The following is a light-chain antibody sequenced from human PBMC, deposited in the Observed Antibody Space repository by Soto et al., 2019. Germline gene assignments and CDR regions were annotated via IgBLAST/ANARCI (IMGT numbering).Light chain of an antibody. CDR2: GAS. CDR1: QSVSSSY. CDR3: QHYGYSPWT. Sequence: EIVLTQSPGTLSLSPGERATLSCRASQSVSSSYLAWYQQKPGQAPRLLIYGASSRATGIPDRFSDSGSGIDLTLTISRLDPEDFAVYYCQHYGYSPWTFGQGTNVDIK. V-gene: IGKV3-20*01. J-gene: IGKJ1*01.